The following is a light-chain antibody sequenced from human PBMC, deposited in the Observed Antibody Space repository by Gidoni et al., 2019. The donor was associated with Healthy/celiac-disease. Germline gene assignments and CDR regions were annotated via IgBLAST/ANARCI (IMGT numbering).Light chain of an antibody. J-gene: IGLJ1*01. CDR3: CSYAGSYYV. V-gene: IGLV2-11*01. Sequence: QSALTQPRSVSGSPGQSVPISCTGTSSDVGGYNYVSWYQQHPGKAPKLMIYDVSKRPSGVPDRFSGSKSGKTASLTISGLQAEDEADYYCCSYAGSYYVFGTGTKVTVL. CDR2: DVS. CDR1: SSDVGGYNY.